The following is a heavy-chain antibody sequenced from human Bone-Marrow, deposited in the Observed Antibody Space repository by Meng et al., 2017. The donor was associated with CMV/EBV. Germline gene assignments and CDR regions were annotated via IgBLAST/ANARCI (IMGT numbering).Heavy chain of an antibody. CDR3: AREGVVPAAIPEFWFDP. D-gene: IGHD2-2*01. CDR1: GFTFTNYA. J-gene: IGHJ5*02. Sequence: GGSLRLSCSASGFTFTNYAMNWVRQAPGKGLDWVSVISGTATDTFYADSVKGRFTISRDNAKNSLYLQMNSLRAEDTAVYYCAREGVVPAAIPEFWFDPWGQGTLVTVSS. CDR2: ISGTATDT. V-gene: IGHV3-21*01.